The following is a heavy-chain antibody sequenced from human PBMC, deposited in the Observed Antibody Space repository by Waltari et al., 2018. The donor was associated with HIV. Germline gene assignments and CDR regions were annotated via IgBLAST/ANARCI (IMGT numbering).Heavy chain of an antibody. D-gene: IGHD3-22*01. CDR3: ARGGYYDSRPSY. CDR1: GYTFTSYY. V-gene: IGHV1-46*03. Sequence: QVQLVQSGAEVKKPGASVKVSCKASGYTFTSYYMHWWRQAPGQGLAWMGIINTRGVSKSYGQKFKGRVTMTRDTSTSTVYMGLSSLRSEDTAVYYCARGGYYDSRPSYWGQGTLVTVSS. J-gene: IGHJ4*02. CDR2: INTRGVSK.